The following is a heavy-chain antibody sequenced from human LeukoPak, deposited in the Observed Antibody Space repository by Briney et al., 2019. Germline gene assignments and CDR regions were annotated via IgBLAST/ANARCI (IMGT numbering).Heavy chain of an antibody. Sequence: PSETLSLTCAVYGGSFSGYYWSWIRQPPGKGLEWIGEINHSGSTNYNPSLKSRVTISVDTSKNQFSLKLSSVTAADTAVYYCARGPWGLSGAFDIWGQGTTVTVSS. CDR2: INHSGST. CDR1: GGSFSGYY. D-gene: IGHD3-16*01. CDR3: ARGPWGLSGAFDI. V-gene: IGHV4-34*01. J-gene: IGHJ3*02.